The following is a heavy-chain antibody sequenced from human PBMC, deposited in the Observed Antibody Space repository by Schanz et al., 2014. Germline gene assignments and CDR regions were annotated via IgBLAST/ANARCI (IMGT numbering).Heavy chain of an antibody. CDR3: ARDERDLPRSLFVF. J-gene: IGHJ4*02. CDR2: IYHSGRT. V-gene: IGHV4-4*02. D-gene: IGHD2-2*01. CDR1: GGSISSSNW. Sequence: QVQLQESGPGLVKPSGTLSLTCAVSGGSISSSNWWSWVRQPPGKGLEWIGEIYHSGRTNYNPSLKSRVTIPLDKSKSQFSLTLNAVTAADTAVYYCARDERDLPRSLFVFWGQGTLVTVSS.